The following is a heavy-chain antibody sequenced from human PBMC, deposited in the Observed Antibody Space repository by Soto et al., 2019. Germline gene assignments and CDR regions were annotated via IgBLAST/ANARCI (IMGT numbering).Heavy chain of an antibody. Sequence: LRLSCTVSGFTFNTFGITWVRQAPGRGLEYVAHIGRGGSGTLYADSLRGRVTVSRDSSKNLVYLQLNSLRADDTAVYYCAKEDVGGYYYSGLWGQGTLVTVSS. CDR2: IGRGGSGT. CDR1: GFTFNTFG. V-gene: IGHV3-48*01. CDR3: AKEDVGGYYYSGL. D-gene: IGHD1-26*01. J-gene: IGHJ4*02.